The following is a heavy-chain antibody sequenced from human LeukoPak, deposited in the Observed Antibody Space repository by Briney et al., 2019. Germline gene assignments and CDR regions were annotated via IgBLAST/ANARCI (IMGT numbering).Heavy chain of an antibody. J-gene: IGHJ4*02. CDR2: ISSNGDNT. V-gene: IGHV3-64D*06. CDR1: GFAFSTYV. Sequence: GGSLRLSCSVSGFAFSTYVMHWVREAPGKGLEYVSAISSNGDNTYYADSVKGRFTISRDNSKNTLYLQMSSLRADDTAVYYCVRGTGYWGQGTLVTVSS. CDR3: VRGTGY.